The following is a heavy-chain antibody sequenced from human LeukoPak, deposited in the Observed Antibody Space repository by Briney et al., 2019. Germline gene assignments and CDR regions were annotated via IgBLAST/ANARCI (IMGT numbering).Heavy chain of an antibody. CDR3: ARTYCSGGSCYASTHDY. D-gene: IGHD2-15*01. CDR2: INPNSGGT. J-gene: IGHJ4*02. V-gene: IGHV1-2*02. Sequence: GPVKVSCKASGYTFTGYYMHWVRQAPGQGLEWMGWINPNSGGTNYAQKFQGRVTMTRDTSISTAYMELSRLRSDGTAVYYCARTYCSGGSCYASTHDYWGQGTLVTVSS. CDR1: GYTFTGYY.